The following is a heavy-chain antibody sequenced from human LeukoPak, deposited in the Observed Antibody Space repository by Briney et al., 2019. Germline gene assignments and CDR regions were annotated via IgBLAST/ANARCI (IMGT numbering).Heavy chain of an antibody. D-gene: IGHD3-3*01. Sequence: GGSLRLSCAASGFTFSSYSMNWVRQAPGKGLEWVSYISSSSSTIYYADSVKGLFTISRDNAKNSLYLQMNSLRAEDTAVYYCARDQMYYDFWSGYRGDYNWFDPWGQGTLVTVSS. V-gene: IGHV3-48*01. CDR3: ARDQMYYDFWSGYRGDYNWFDP. CDR2: ISSSSSTI. CDR1: GFTFSSYS. J-gene: IGHJ5*02.